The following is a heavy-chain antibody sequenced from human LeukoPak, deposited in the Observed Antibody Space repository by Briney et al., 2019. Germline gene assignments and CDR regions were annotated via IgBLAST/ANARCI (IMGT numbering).Heavy chain of an antibody. CDR2: ISYDGSNK. D-gene: IGHD1-7*01. CDR3: AKAGYNWNYYY. J-gene: IGHJ4*02. CDR1: GFTFSSYG. Sequence: GGSLRLSCAASGFTFSSYGMHWVRQAPGEGLEWVAVISYDGSNKYYADSVKGRFTISRDNSKNTLYLQMNSLRAEDTAVYYCAKAGYNWNYYYWGQGTLVTVSS. V-gene: IGHV3-30*18.